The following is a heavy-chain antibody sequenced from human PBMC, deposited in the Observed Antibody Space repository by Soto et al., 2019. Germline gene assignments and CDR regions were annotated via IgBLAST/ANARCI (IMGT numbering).Heavy chain of an antibody. CDR3: ARDPGYCTNGVCPIFDF. V-gene: IGHV4-59*02. J-gene: IGHJ4*02. Sequence: SETLSLTCTVSGDSVTNYFWSWMRQPPGKGLEWIGHIYHGGRTNYSPSLRSRVTMSLDSSKNQFSLNLSSVTAADTAVYFCARDPGYCTNGVCPIFDFWGQGLMVAVYS. CDR1: GDSVTNYF. D-gene: IGHD2-8*01. CDR2: IYHGGRT.